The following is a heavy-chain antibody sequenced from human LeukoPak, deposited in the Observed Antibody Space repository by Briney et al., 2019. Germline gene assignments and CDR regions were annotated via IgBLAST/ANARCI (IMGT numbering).Heavy chain of an antibody. J-gene: IGHJ4*02. CDR3: ARDGENHYYDY. CDR1: GFTVSSNN. V-gene: IGHV3-66*01. D-gene: IGHD7-27*01. CDR2: IYSGGTI. Sequence: GGSLRLSCAASGFTVSSNNMSWVRRAPGKGLVGGSVIYSGGTIYYSDSVKGRLTISRDNSKNTVYLEMNSLRAEDTAVYYCARDGENHYYDYWGQGTLVTVST.